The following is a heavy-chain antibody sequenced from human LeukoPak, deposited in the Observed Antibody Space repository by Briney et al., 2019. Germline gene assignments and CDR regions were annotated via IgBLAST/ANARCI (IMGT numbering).Heavy chain of an antibody. Sequence: SETLSLTCGVSGGSISNTNWWSWVRRPPGQGLEWIGEISLTGLTHYNPSLESRVTLSLDKSKNQLSLNLTSVTAADTAVYYCSRENGAFSPFGYWGQGTLVTVLS. CDR3: SRENGAFSPFGY. J-gene: IGHJ4*02. CDR2: ISLTGLT. D-gene: IGHD2-8*01. CDR1: GGSISNTNW. V-gene: IGHV4-4*02.